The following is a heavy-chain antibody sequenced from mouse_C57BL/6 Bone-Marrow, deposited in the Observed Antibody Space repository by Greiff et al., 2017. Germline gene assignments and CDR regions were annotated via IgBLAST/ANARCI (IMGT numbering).Heavy chain of an antibody. CDR1: GFNIKDDY. CDR3: TTSNFDYRYWFAY. CDR2: IDPENGDT. J-gene: IGHJ3*01. D-gene: IGHD2-4*01. Sequence: EVQLQESGAELVRPGASVKLSCTASGFNIKDDYMHWVKQRPEQGLEWIGWIDPENGDTEYASKFQGKATITADTSSNTAYLQLSSLTSEDTAVYYCTTSNFDYRYWFAYWGQGTLVTVSA. V-gene: IGHV14-4*01.